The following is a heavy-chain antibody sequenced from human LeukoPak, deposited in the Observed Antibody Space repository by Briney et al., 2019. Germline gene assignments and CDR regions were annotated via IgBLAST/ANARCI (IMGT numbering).Heavy chain of an antibody. Sequence: GGSLRLSCVTSGITFSNYYMHWVRQVPGEGVGWVSHIIQDGSVTSYADSVKGRFTISRDNAKNTVYLQLNNLSAEDTAVYYCATDDYRGLGYWGQGTLVTVSS. V-gene: IGHV3-74*01. J-gene: IGHJ4*02. CDR2: IIQDGSVT. D-gene: IGHD3-16*01. CDR1: GITFSNYY. CDR3: ATDDYRGLGY.